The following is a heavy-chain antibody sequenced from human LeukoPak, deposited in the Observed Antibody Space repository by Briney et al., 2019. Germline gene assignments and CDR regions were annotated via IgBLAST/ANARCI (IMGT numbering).Heavy chain of an antibody. J-gene: IGHJ5*02. CDR1: GGSSSGYY. V-gene: IGHV4-34*01. Sequence: PSETLSLTCAVYGGSSSGYYWSWIRQPPGKGLEWIGEINHSGGTYYNPSLKSRVTISVDTSNNQFSLNLSSVTAADTAVYYCARQWATVTYNWFDPWGQGTLVTVSS. CDR2: INHSGGT. D-gene: IGHD4-17*01. CDR3: ARQWATVTYNWFDP.